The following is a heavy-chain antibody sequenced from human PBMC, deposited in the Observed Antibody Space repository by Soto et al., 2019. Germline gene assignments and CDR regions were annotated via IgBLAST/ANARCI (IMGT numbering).Heavy chain of an antibody. V-gene: IGHV4-39*01. J-gene: IGHJ4*02. CDR1: NDSIRSGTYY. CDR2: LPYLGTT. CDR3: ATGRSDSGWYEEHF. D-gene: IGHD6-19*01. Sequence: SETLSLTCTVSNDSIRSGTYYWAWIRQPPGRGLEWIGSLPYLGTTDYNPSLKSRVTISKDASKNQFSLKLTSMTAADTAVYYCATGRSDSGWYEEHFCGQGTLVTVS.